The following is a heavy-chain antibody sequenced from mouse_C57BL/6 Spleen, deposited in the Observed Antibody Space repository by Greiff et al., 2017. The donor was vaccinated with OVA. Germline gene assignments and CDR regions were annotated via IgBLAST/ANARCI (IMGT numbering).Heavy chain of an antibody. CDR1: GYTFTSYW. CDR3: ASRGDYSRDW. D-gene: IGHD1-1*01. V-gene: IGHV1-50*01. Sequence: QVQLQQPGAELVKPGASVKLSCKASGYTFTSYWMQWVKQRPGQGLEWIGEIDPSDSYTNYNQKFKGKATLTVDTSSSTAYMQLSSLTSEDSAVYYCASRGDYSRDWGGQGTTLTVSS. J-gene: IGHJ2*01. CDR2: IDPSDSYT.